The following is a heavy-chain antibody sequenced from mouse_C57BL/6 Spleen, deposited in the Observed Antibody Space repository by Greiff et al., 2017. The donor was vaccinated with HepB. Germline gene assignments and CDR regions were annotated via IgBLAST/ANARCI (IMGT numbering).Heavy chain of an antibody. J-gene: IGHJ3*01. CDR3: ARGPYDYVPFAY. CDR1: GFTFSDYG. Sequence: EVHLVESGGGLVKPGGSLKLSCAASGFTFSDYGMHWVRQAPEKGLEWVAYISSGSSTIYYADTVKGRFTISRDNAKNTLFLQMTSLRSEDTAMYYCARGPYDYVPFAYWGQGTLVTVSA. D-gene: IGHD2-4*01. CDR2: ISSGSSTI. V-gene: IGHV5-17*01.